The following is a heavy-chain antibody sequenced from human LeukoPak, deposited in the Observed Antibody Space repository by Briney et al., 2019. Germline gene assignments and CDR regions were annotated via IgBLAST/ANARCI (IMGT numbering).Heavy chain of an antibody. V-gene: IGHV1-18*01. CDR1: GYTFTSYG. CDR2: ITDYNRNT. D-gene: IGHD1-26*01. Sequence: ASVKVSCKASGYTFTSYGISWVRQAPGQGLEWMGWITDYNRNTYYAQKFQGRVTMTIDTSTSTAYMELRSLRSDDTAVYYCARDPIVGATISGYYGMDVWGQGTTVTVSS. CDR3: ARDPIVGATISGYYGMDV. J-gene: IGHJ6*02.